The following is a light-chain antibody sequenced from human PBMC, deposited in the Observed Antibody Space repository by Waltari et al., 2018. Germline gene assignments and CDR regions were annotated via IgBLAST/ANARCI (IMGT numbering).Light chain of an antibody. CDR3: QQYTTFPT. J-gene: IGKJ3*01. CDR2: KAS. V-gene: IGKV1-5*03. Sequence: DIQMSQSPSTLSASVGDGVTITCRASQSIGSWLAWYQQKPGKAPKLLIYKASSLEGGVPSRFSGRGSGTDFTFTLSILQPDDFAVYFCQQYTTFPTFGPGTKVDI. CDR1: QSIGSW.